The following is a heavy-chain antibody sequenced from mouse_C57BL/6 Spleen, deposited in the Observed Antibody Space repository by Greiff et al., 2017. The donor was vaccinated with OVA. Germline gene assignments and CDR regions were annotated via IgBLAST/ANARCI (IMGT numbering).Heavy chain of an antibody. Sequence: EVQLVESGPELVKPGDSVKISCKASGYSFTGYFMNWVMQSPGKSLEWIGRINPYNGDTFYNQKFKGKATLTVDKSSSTAHMELRSLTSEDSAVYYCARSGITTVVAEAMDYWGQGTSVTVSS. V-gene: IGHV1-20*01. CDR1: GYSFTGYF. CDR2: INPYNGDT. J-gene: IGHJ4*01. D-gene: IGHD1-1*01. CDR3: ARSGITTVVAEAMDY.